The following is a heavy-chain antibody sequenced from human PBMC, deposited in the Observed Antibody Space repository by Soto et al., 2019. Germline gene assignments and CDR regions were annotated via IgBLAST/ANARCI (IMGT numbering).Heavy chain of an antibody. J-gene: IGHJ5*02. V-gene: IGHV1-2*02. CDR1: EYSFTAYY. Sequence: QVQLVQSGAEVRKPGASLKVSCKASEYSFTAYYIHWVRQAPGQGLEWMGWINPNSGATNYAQKFQGRVTMTRDTFISTAYMELGSLRSDDTAVYYCVRGPYRFYYDGVTLAPSPQFHWFDPWGQGTLITVSS. CDR2: INPNSGAT. CDR3: VRGPYRFYYDGVTLAPSPQFHWFDP. D-gene: IGHD3-22*01.